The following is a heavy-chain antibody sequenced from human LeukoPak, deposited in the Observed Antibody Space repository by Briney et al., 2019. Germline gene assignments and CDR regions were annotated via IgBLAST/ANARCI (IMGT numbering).Heavy chain of an antibody. V-gene: IGHV3-66*01. CDR1: GFTVSRKY. J-gene: IGHJ4*02. Sequence: GGPRNLSCAASGFTVSRKYMSWVRQAPGKGLEWVSVIFSGGTTFYADSVKGRFTISRDNSENTLYLQMNSLRAEDTAVYYCATSRTDYDLDYWGQGTLVTVSS. D-gene: IGHD4-17*01. CDR3: ATSRTDYDLDY. CDR2: IFSGGTT.